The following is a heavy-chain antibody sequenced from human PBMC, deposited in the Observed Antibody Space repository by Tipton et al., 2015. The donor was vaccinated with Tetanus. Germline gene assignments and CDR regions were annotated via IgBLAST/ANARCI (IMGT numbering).Heavy chain of an antibody. Sequence: SLRLSCAASGFTFSRCWMSWVRQAPGKGLEWVANIKQDGSEKYYVDSVKGRFTISRDNAKNSLYLQMNSLRAEDTAVYYCARSTGFDYWGQGTLVTVSS. CDR2: IKQDGSEK. CDR3: ARSTGFDY. CDR1: GFTFSRCW. V-gene: IGHV3-7*05. J-gene: IGHJ4*02.